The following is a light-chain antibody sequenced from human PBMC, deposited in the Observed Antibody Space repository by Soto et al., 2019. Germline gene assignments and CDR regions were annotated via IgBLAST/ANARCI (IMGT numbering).Light chain of an antibody. CDR1: QSVSSSY. CDR3: QQRAGSST. Sequence: EIGLAQSPGTLSLSPGERATLSCRASQSVSSSYLAWYQQKPGQAPRLLIYGASSRATGIPDRFSGSGSGTDFTLTISRLEPEDFAVYYCQQRAGSSTFGQGTRLEIK. CDR2: GAS. J-gene: IGKJ5*01. V-gene: IGKV3-20*01.